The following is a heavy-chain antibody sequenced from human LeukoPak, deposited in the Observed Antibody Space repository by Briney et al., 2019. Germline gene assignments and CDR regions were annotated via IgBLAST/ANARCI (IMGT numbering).Heavy chain of an antibody. J-gene: IGHJ4*02. CDR2: INHSGST. CDR3: AKGMNLNY. CDR1: GGSFSGYY. V-gene: IGHV4-34*01. Sequence: SETLSLTCAVYGGSFSGYYWSWIRQPPGKGLEWIGEINHSGSTNYNPSLKSRVTISVDTSKNQFSLELSSVTAADTAVYYCAKGMNLNYWGQGTLVTVSS.